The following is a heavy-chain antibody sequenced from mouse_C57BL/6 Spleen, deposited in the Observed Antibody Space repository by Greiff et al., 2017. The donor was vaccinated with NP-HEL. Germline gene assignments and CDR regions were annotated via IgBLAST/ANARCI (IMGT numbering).Heavy chain of an antibody. D-gene: IGHD2-4*01. CDR3: TRQIYYDYDGGVYFDY. V-gene: IGHV5-9-1*02. Sequence: EVMLVESGEGLVKPGGSLKLSCAASGFTFSSYAMSWVRQTPEKRLEWVAYISSGGDYIYYADTVKGRFTISRDNARNTLYLQMSSLKSEDTAMYYCTRQIYYDYDGGVYFDYWGQGTTLTVSS. CDR1: GFTFSSYA. CDR2: ISSGGDYI. J-gene: IGHJ2*01.